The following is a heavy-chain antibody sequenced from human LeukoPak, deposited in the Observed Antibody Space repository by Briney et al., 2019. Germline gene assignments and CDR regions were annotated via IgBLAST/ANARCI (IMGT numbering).Heavy chain of an antibody. Sequence: EASVKVSCKASGYTFNSYGISWVRQAPGQGLEWMGWINSYTGTTNYGQKFQGRVTMTTDTSMSTAYIELRSLRSDDTAVYYCARGKTIRVADPFDYWGQGTLVTVSS. CDR3: ARGKTIRVADPFDY. V-gene: IGHV1-18*01. J-gene: IGHJ4*02. CDR2: INSYTGTT. D-gene: IGHD6-19*01. CDR1: GYTFNSYG.